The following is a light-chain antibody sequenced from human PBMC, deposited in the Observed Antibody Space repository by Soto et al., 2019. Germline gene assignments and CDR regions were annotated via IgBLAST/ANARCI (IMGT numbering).Light chain of an antibody. J-gene: IGLJ1*01. V-gene: IGLV2-14*01. CDR3: SSYTSSSFYV. CDR2: DVS. Sequence: QSALTQPASVSGSPGQSITISCTGTSSDVGGYNYVSWYQQHPGKAPKLMIYDVSNRPSGVSNHFSGSKSGNTASLTISGLQAEDEADYYCSSYTSSSFYVFGTGTKLTVL. CDR1: SSDVGGYNY.